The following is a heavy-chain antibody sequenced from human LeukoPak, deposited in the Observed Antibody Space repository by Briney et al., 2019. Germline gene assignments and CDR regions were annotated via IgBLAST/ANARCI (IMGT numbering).Heavy chain of an antibody. Sequence: SETLSLTCTVSGYSIRSAYYWGWIRQPPGKGLEWIGSIYHSGTLYYNPSLKSRVTISVDTSKNQFSLKLSSVTAADTAVYYCARGPRGGAFDIWGQGTMVTVSS. CDR3: ARGPRGGAFDI. D-gene: IGHD3-10*01. CDR1: GYSIRSAYY. CDR2: IYHSGTL. V-gene: IGHV4-38-2*02. J-gene: IGHJ3*02.